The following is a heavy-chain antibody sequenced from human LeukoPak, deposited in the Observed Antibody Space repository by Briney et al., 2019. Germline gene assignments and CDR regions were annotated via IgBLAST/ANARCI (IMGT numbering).Heavy chain of an antibody. CDR2: MNPNSGNT. D-gene: IGHD5-24*01. Sequence: GASVKVSCKASGYTLTSYDINWVRQATGQGLEWMGWMNPNSGNTGYAQKFQGRVTMTRDTSISKAYMELSSLRSEDTAVYYCARATPGGLHGYSFDYWGQGTVVTVYS. V-gene: IGHV1-8*01. J-gene: IGHJ4*02. CDR3: ARATPGGLHGYSFDY. CDR1: GYTLTSYD.